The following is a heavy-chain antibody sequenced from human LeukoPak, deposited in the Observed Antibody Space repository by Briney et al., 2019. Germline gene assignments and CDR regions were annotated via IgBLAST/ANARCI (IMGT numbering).Heavy chain of an antibody. V-gene: IGHV3-30*04. J-gene: IGHJ3*01. CDR1: GFTFSSYA. CDR3: ARRIIRAEAYDAFDL. D-gene: IGHD2-15*01. CDR2: ITFDRNSK. Sequence: GRSLRLSCAASGFTFSSYAFHWVRQAPGKGLEWVAVITFDRNSKNYAESVKGRFTISRDNSKKTLYLQLNTLRVDDTAIYYCARRIIRAEAYDAFDLWGQGTLVTVSS.